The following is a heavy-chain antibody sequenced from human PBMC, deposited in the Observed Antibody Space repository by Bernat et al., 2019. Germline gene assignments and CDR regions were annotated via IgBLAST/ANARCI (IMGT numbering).Heavy chain of an antibody. V-gene: IGHV3-48*03. CDR1: GFTFSSSE. J-gene: IGHJ4*02. Sequence: EVQLVESGGGLVQPGGSLRLSCAASGFTFSSSEMNWVRQTPGKGMEWVSYIGSIGSPIYYENSVKGQSTISRNNAKNSLYLKINSMRVKKTAVNYCARDLGKYSGYNEFDYWGKGPLVTVSS. CDR3: ARDLGKYSGYNEFDY. D-gene: IGHD5-12*01. CDR2: IGSIGSPI.